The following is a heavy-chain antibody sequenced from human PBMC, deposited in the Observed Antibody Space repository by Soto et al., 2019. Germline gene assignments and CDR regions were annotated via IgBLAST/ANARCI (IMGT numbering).Heavy chain of an antibody. CDR3: ARRGFDY. Sequence: QVQLVQSGAEVKKPGASVKVSCKASGYAFSSNYIHWVRQASGQGLEWMGVINPSNGRTTYAQNFQDRVTMTRDTSTSTVYLERRSLSSDDTAVYYCARRGFDYWGQGTPVTVSS. CDR1: GYAFSSNY. J-gene: IGHJ4*02. CDR2: INPSNGRT. V-gene: IGHV1-46*01.